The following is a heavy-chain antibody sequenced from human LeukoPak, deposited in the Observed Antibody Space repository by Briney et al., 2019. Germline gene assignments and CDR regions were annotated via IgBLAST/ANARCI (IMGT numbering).Heavy chain of an antibody. D-gene: IGHD2-15*01. V-gene: IGHV4-61*01. Sequence: PSETLSLTCTVSGGSVSSGSYYWSWIRQPPGKGLEWIGYIYYSGSTNYNPSLKSRVTISVDTSKNQFSPKLSSVTAADTAVYYCARELPRLRYCSGGSCLGYFDYWGQGTLVTVSS. CDR1: GGSVSSGSYY. CDR3: ARELPRLRYCSGGSCLGYFDY. CDR2: IYYSGST. J-gene: IGHJ4*02.